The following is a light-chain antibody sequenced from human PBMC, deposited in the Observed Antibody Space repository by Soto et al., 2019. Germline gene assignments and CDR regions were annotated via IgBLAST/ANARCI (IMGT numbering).Light chain of an antibody. CDR2: DAS. J-gene: IGKJ1*01. V-gene: IGKV3-11*01. CDR3: QQRSDWPWT. CDR1: QRVRSY. Sequence: EIVLPQSPATLSLFPGERATLSCRASQRVRSYFAWYHQKPGQAPRLVIYDASYRAPGIPVRFSGSGSGTDLTLTISSLDPEDFAVYYCQQRSDWPWTFGQGTKVE.